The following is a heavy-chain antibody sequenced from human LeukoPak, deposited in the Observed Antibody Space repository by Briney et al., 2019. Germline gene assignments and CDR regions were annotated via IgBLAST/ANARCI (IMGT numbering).Heavy chain of an antibody. CDR3: AREDRRRYWFDP. Sequence: PGGSVSLAYPASGFTFSSYGMEWVRQAPGEGLGWVADIRYDGSNKYYAAPVKGRFTTSRDNSKHTLYLQINSLTAEDTTVYYSAREDRRRYWFDPWGQGTLVTVSS. CDR1: GFTFSSYG. V-gene: IGHV3-33*01. CDR2: IRYDGSNK. J-gene: IGHJ5*01.